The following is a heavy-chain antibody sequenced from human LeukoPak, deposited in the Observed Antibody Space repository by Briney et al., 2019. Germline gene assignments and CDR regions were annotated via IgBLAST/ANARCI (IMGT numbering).Heavy chain of an antibody. V-gene: IGHV3-23*01. CDR2: ISDNGRST. CDR1: GFTFRTLA. CDR3: AKDVRLGGGGMDV. J-gene: IGHJ6*02. D-gene: IGHD1-26*01. Sequence: GGSLRLSCAASGFTFRTLAMNWVRQAPGKGLEWVSTISDNGRSTHYADSVKGRFTISRDNSKNTLDLQMNRLKAEDTAIDYCAKDVRLGGGGMDVWGQGTTVTVSS.